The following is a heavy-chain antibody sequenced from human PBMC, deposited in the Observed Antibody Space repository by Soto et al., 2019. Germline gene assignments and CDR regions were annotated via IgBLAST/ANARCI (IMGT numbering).Heavy chain of an antibody. CDR2: INSDGSST. Sequence: EVQLVGSGGGLVQPGGSLRLSCAASGFIFSNSWMHWVRQAPGKGLVWVSRINSDGSSTDYADSVKGRFTISRDNAKNTLYLQMNSLRAEDTALYYCARDWSGPGNSAYYYYNMDVWGKGTTVTVSS. D-gene: IGHD3-3*01. CDR1: GFIFSNSW. V-gene: IGHV3-74*01. CDR3: ARDWSGPGNSAYYYYNMDV. J-gene: IGHJ6*03.